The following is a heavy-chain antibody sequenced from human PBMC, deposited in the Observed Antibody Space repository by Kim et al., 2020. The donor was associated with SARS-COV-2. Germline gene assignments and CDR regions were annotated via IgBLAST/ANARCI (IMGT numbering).Heavy chain of an antibody. CDR2: ISYNGGTT. CDR3: ARGRSGSYHPFDN. J-gene: IGHJ4*01. V-gene: IGHV3-64*02. CDR1: GFTFSSYI. D-gene: IGHD1-26*01. Sequence: GGSLRLSCAASGFTFSSYIMHWVRQAPGKGLEYVAAISYNGGTTYYADSVKDRFTISRDNSKNTVYLQMDSLTAEDMAVYYCARGRSGSYHPFDNWGHGTLVTVSS.